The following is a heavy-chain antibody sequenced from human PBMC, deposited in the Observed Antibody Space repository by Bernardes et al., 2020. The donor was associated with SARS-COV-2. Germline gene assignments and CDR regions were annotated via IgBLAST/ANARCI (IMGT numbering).Heavy chain of an antibody. Sequence: GGSLRLSCAASGFTFRSSGMHWVRQAPGPGLEWVAVISYDGSNKYYADSVKGRFTISRDNSKNTLYLQMNSLRAEDTAVYYCARDRAADIITSWFDPWGQGTLVTVSS. V-gene: IGHV3-30*03. D-gene: IGHD3-22*01. J-gene: IGHJ5*02. CDR2: ISYDGSNK. CDR1: GFTFRSSG. CDR3: ARDRAADIITSWFDP.